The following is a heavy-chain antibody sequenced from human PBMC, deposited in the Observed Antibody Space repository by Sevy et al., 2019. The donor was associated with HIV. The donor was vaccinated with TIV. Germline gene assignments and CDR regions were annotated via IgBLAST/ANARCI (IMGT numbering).Heavy chain of an antibody. CDR1: GFRFSNFW. CDR2: INEDGAVK. V-gene: IGHV3-7*01. D-gene: IGHD6-19*01. J-gene: IGHJ4*02. Sequence: GGSLRLSCAASGFRFSNFWMSWVRQAPGKGVEWVANINEDGAVKYYADSVKGRFIISRDTANDSLYVQMFSLRAEDTAVYYCAKIGKRGWDFDSWGQGTRVTVSS. CDR3: AKIGKRGWDFDS.